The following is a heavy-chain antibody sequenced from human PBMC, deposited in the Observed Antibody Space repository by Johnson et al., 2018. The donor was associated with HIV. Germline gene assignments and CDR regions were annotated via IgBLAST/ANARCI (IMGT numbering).Heavy chain of an antibody. Sequence: VQLVESGGGLVQPGRSLRLSCAASGFTFDDYAMHWVRQAPGKGLEWVSGISWNSGNIGYADSVKGRFTISRDNAKNSLYLQMSSLRPEDTAVYYCARPEINCSSTSCYQDAFDIWGQGTMVTVSS. D-gene: IGHD2-2*01. CDR1: GFTFDDYA. CDR2: ISWNSGNI. J-gene: IGHJ3*02. V-gene: IGHV3-9*01. CDR3: ARPEINCSSTSCYQDAFDI.